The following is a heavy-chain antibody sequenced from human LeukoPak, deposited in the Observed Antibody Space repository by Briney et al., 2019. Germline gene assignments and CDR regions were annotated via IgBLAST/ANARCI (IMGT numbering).Heavy chain of an antibody. V-gene: IGHV4-4*07. D-gene: IGHD2-15*01. Sequence: SETLSLTFTVSGGSISSYYWSWIRQPAGKGLEWIGRIYTSGSTNYNPSLKSRVTMSVDTSKNQFSLKLSSVTAADTAVYYCARGHCSGGSCPLGHWGQGTLVTVSS. CDR3: ARGHCSGGSCPLGH. CDR1: GGSISSYY. CDR2: IYTSGST. J-gene: IGHJ4*02.